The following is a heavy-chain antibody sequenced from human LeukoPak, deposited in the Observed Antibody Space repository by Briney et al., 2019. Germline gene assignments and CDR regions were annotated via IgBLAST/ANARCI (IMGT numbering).Heavy chain of an antibody. J-gene: IGHJ3*01. CDR1: RGSISSDY. CDR3: ARVFHD. Sequence: PSETLSLTCTVSRGSISSDYWSWIRQPAGKGLEWIGLIYTSGTTNYNPSHKSRVTMSLDTSKNQFSLKLNSVTAADTAVYYCARVFHDWGQGTMVTVSS. CDR2: IYTSGTT. V-gene: IGHV4-4*07.